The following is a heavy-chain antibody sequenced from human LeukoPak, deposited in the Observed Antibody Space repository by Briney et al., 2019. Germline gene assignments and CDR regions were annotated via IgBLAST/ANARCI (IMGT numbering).Heavy chain of an antibody. V-gene: IGHV3-33*06. D-gene: IGHD4-11*01. J-gene: IGHJ4*02. CDR3: AKEQMMTVTTKFDY. Sequence: PGGSLRLSCVASGFTFSSYGMHWVRQAPGKGLEWVAVIWYDGSNKYYADSVKGRFTISRDNSKNTLYLQMNSLGAEDTAVYYCAKEQMMTVTTKFDYWGQGALVTVSS. CDR2: IWYDGSNK. CDR1: GFTFSSYG.